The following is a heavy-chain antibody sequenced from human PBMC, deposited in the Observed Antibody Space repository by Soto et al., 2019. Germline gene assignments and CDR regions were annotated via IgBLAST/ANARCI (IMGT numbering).Heavy chain of an antibody. CDR1: GYTFTSYG. J-gene: IGHJ5*02. V-gene: IGHV1-18*01. D-gene: IGHD3-3*01. CDR2: IRVYNGDA. CDR3: ATGDGYHDFA. Sequence: ASVKVSCKASGYTFTSYGITWVRQAPGQGLEWMGWIRVYNGDADYAQKYQDRVTMTTDTSTTTAYMELRTLRYDDTAVYYCATGDGYHDFAWGQGTLVTVSS.